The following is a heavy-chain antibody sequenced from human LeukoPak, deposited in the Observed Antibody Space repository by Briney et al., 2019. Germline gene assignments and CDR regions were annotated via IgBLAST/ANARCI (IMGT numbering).Heavy chain of an antibody. V-gene: IGHV4-59*08. Sequence: PSETLSLTCTVSGGSINNYSWSWIRQPPGKGLEWIGYIYYSGSTNYNPSLKSRVTISVDTSKNQFYLKLSSVTAADTAVYYCARLGSSGYDLDYWGQGTLVTVSS. J-gene: IGHJ4*02. CDR1: GGSINNYS. CDR2: IYYSGST. CDR3: ARLGSSGYDLDY. D-gene: IGHD5-12*01.